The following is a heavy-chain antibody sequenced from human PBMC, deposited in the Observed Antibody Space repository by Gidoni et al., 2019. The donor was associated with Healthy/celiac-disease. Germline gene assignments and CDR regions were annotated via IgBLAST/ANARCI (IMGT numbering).Heavy chain of an antibody. CDR2: IYYSGST. CDR3: ARLFRGGDFLDY. CDR1: GGAISSSSYY. V-gene: IGHV4-39*01. Sequence: QLQLQESGPGLVKPSDTLSLTCTVSGGAISSSSYYWGWIRQPPGKGLEWIGSIYYSGSTYYNPSLKSRVTISVDTSKNQFSLKLSSVTAADTAVYYCARLFRGGDFLDYWGQGTLVTVSS. D-gene: IGHD4-17*01. J-gene: IGHJ4*02.